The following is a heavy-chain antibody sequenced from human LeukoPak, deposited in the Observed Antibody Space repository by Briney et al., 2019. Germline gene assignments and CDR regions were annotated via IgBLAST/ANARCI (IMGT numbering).Heavy chain of an antibody. CDR1: GYTFTSYD. Sequence: ASVKVSCKASGYTFTSYDINWVRLATGQGLEWMGWMNPNSGNTGYAQKFQGRVTITRNTSISTAYMELSSLRSEDTAVYYCARKSRDGHNLFDYWGQGTLVTVSS. J-gene: IGHJ4*02. CDR3: ARKSRDGHNLFDY. V-gene: IGHV1-8*03. CDR2: MNPNSGNT. D-gene: IGHD5-24*01.